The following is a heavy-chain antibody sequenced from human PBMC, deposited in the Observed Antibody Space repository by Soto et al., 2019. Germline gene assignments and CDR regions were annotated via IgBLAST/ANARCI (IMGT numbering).Heavy chain of an antibody. J-gene: IGHJ5*02. Sequence: QVHLVQSGGEVKTPGASVKVSCQASGYTFFTYDISWVRQAPGQGLEWMGWISTYSGDTKYAQKFQGRVTMTTDTSTTTAYLELRSLRSDDTAVYYCARHHGPTTSENWLDPWGQGNLVTVS. CDR1: GYTFFTYD. D-gene: IGHD5-12*01. CDR3: ARHHGPTTSENWLDP. CDR2: ISTYSGDT. V-gene: IGHV1-18*01.